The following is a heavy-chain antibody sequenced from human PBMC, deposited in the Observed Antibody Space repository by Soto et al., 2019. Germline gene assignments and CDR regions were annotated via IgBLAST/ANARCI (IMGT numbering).Heavy chain of an antibody. J-gene: IGHJ6*02. Sequence: GESLKISCKGSGYSFTSYWIGWVRQMPGKGLEWMGIIYPGDSDTRYSPSFQGQVTISADKSISTAYLQWSSLKASDTAMYYCARQPGPDYYYYGMDVWGQGTTVTVSS. CDR3: ARQPGPDYYYYGMDV. V-gene: IGHV5-51*01. CDR1: GYSFTSYW. CDR2: IYPGDSDT. D-gene: IGHD3-10*01.